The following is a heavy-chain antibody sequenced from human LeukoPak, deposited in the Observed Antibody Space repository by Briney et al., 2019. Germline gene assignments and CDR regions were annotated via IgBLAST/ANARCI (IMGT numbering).Heavy chain of an antibody. CDR2: IIPIFGTA. D-gene: IGHD2-2*01. Sequence: GASVKVSCKASGGTFSSYAISWVRQTPGQGLERMGGIIPIFGTANYAQKFQGRVTITTDESTSTAYMELSSLRSEDTAVYYCARFESEYCSSTSCYGWFDPWGQGTLVTVSS. CDR3: ARFESEYCSSTSCYGWFDP. J-gene: IGHJ5*02. CDR1: GGTFSSYA. V-gene: IGHV1-69*05.